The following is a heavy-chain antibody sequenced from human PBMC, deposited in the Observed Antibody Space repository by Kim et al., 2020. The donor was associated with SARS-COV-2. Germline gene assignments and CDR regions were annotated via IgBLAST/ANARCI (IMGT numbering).Heavy chain of an antibody. J-gene: IGHJ4*02. D-gene: IGHD4-17*01. CDR1: GFTFDTSP. CDR3: AKRVTNSGFDY. V-gene: IGHV3-23*01. CDR2: ISWDGTRT. Sequence: GGSLRLSCAASGFTFDTSPMGWVRQAPGKGLEWVSRISWDGTRTYYADSVKGRVTMSSDKSKNTVYLHMNSLRVEDTAVYYCAKRVTNSGFDYWGQGTQV.